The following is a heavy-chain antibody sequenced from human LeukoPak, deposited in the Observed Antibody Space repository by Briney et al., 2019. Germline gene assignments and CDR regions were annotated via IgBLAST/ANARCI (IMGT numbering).Heavy chain of an antibody. CDR3: ARDSDYGDYVKL. CDR1: GGSISSYY. D-gene: IGHD4-17*01. J-gene: IGHJ4*02. V-gene: IGHV4-4*07. Sequence: SETLSLTCTVSGGSISSYYWSWIRQPAGKGLEWIGRIHTSGSTNYNPSLKSRVTMSVDTSKNQFSLKLSSVTAADTAVYYCARDSDYGDYVKLWGQGTLVTVSS. CDR2: IHTSGST.